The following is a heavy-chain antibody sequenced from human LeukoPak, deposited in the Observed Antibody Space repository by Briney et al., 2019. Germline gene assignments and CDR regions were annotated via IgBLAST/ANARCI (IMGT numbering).Heavy chain of an antibody. CDR1: GGSFSDYY. CDR2: IYHSGST. Sequence: SETLSLTCAVYGGSFSDYYWGWLRQPPGKGLEWIGTIYHSGSTYYNTSLKSRVTISVDTSKNQFSLKFNSVTAADTAVYYCARVGIVLVTGSNWVDPWGQGTLVTVSS. V-gene: IGHV4-34*01. D-gene: IGHD3-22*01. J-gene: IGHJ5*02. CDR3: ARVGIVLVTGSNWVDP.